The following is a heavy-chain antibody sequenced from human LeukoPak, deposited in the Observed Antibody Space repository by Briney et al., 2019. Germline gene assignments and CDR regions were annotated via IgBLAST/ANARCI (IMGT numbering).Heavy chain of an antibody. J-gene: IGHJ4*02. D-gene: IGHD6-6*01. CDR2: IWYDGSNK. Sequence: GRSLRLSCAASGFTFSSYGMPWVRQAPGKGLEWVAVIWYDGSNKYYADSVKGRFTISRDNSKNTLYLQMNSLRAEDTAVYYCARDPSYSSSSYYFDYWGQGTLVTVSS. CDR3: ARDPSYSSSSYYFDY. CDR1: GFTFSSYG. V-gene: IGHV3-33*01.